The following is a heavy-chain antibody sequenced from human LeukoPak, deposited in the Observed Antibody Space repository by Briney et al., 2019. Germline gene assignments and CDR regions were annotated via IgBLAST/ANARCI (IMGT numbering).Heavy chain of an antibody. CDR2: ISGIGNAI. CDR3: ARHLATSGSYPLDY. CDR1: GFTFTNYA. J-gene: IGHJ4*02. V-gene: IGHV3-23*01. D-gene: IGHD2-15*01. Sequence: SGGSLRLSCAAFGFTFTNYALSWVRQAPGKGLEWVSAISGIGNAIFYADSVKGRFTISRDSSKNTLSLQMASLRAEDTAVYYCARHLATSGSYPLDYWGQGALVTVSS.